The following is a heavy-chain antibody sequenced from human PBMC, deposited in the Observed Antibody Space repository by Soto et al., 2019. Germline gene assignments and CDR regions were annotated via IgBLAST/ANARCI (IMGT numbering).Heavy chain of an antibody. CDR3: AGVYFMSY. D-gene: IGHD3-9*01. V-gene: IGHV3-7*04. CDR1: GLPFISLW. J-gene: IGHJ4*02. CDR2: LKEDGSEK. Sequence: EVQLVESGGGLVQPGGSRGLSWPAFGLPFISLWLNWVGQPPGKGLEGVANLKEDGSEKYYVDSVKGRFTIARDNAKNSLYLEMNSLRVEDTAIYSCAGVYFMSYWGRGTLVTVSS.